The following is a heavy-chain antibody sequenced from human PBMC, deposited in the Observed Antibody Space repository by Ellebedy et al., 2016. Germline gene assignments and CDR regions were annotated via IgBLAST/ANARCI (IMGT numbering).Heavy chain of an antibody. J-gene: IGHJ5*02. Sequence: GESLKISCKASGYSFTNYWIGWVRQMPGKGLEWMGIIYPGDSDTRYCPSFQGQVTIPADKSISTAYLQWSSLKASDTAMYYCARQYKSSWYDNWFDPWGQGTLLTVSS. V-gene: IGHV5-51*01. CDR1: GYSFTNYW. CDR2: IYPGDSDT. CDR3: ARQYKSSWYDNWFDP. D-gene: IGHD6-13*01.